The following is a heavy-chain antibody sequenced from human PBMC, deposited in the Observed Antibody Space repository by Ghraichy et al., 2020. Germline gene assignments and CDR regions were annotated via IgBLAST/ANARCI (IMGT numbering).Heavy chain of an antibody. V-gene: IGHV6-1*01. CDR2: TYYRSKWYN. J-gene: IGHJ4*02. D-gene: IGHD1-26*01. CDR3: ARAPNSGSYYVSYFDY. CDR1: GSRVSSNIAA. Sequence: SETLSLTCAISGSRVSSNIAAWNWIRQSPSRGLEWLGRTYYRSKWYNDYALSVKSRITINPDTSKNQFSLQLNSVTPEDTAVYYCARAPNSGSYYVSYFDYWGQGTLVTVSS.